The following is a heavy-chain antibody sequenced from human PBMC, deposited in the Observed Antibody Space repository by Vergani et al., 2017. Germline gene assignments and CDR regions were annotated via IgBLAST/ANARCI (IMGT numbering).Heavy chain of an antibody. CDR3: ARDQGVEVAGTHYYYYYGMDV. V-gene: IGHV3-33*01. Sequence: VQLLESGGDLVQPGGSLRLSCAASGFTFSSYGMHWVRQAPGKGLEWVAVIWYDGSNKYYADSVKGRFTISRDNSKNTLYLQMNSLRAEDTAVYYCARDQGVEVAGTHYYYYYGMDVWGQGTTVTVSS. CDR2: IWYDGSNK. D-gene: IGHD6-19*01. CDR1: GFTFSSYG. J-gene: IGHJ6*02.